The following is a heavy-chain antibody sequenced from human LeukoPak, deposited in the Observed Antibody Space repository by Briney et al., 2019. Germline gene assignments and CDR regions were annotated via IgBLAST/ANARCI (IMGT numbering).Heavy chain of an antibody. CDR2: IYYSGST. CDR1: GGSISSSSYY. D-gene: IGHD1-26*01. V-gene: IGHV4-39*01. Sequence: PSETLSLTCTVSGGSISSSSYYWGWIRQPPRKGLEWIGSIYYSGSTYYSPSLKSRVTISVDTSKNQFSLKLSSVTAADTAVYYCARSEMAWSEELAAPFDYWGQGTLVTVSS. J-gene: IGHJ4*02. CDR3: ARSEMAWSEELAAPFDY.